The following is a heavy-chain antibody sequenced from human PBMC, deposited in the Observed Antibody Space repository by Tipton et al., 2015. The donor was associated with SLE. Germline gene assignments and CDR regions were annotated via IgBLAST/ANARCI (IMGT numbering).Heavy chain of an antibody. J-gene: IGHJ3*02. CDR1: GGSISSSYHY. V-gene: IGHV4-39*01. Sequence: TLSLTCTVSGGSISSSYHYWGWVRQPPGKGLEWIGSFHYGGSASHNPSLKSRVSISVDTSKNQFSLKMSYVTAADTAVYYCARSAYDAFDIWGQGTMVTVSS. CDR3: ARSAYDAFDI. CDR2: FHYGGSA.